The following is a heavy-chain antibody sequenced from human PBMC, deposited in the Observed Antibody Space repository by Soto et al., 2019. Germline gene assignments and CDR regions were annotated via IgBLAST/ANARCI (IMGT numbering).Heavy chain of an antibody. V-gene: IGHV4-34*01. CDR3: ARESYRGGLYSVFGYYYYYMDV. D-gene: IGHD6-19*01. Sequence: SETLSLTCAVYGGSFSGYYWSWIRQPPGKGLEWIGEINHSGSTNYNPSLKSRVTISVDTSKNQFSLKLSSVTAADTAVYYCARESYRGGLYSVFGYYYYYMDVWGKGTTVTVSS. CDR2: INHSGST. CDR1: GGSFSGYY. J-gene: IGHJ6*03.